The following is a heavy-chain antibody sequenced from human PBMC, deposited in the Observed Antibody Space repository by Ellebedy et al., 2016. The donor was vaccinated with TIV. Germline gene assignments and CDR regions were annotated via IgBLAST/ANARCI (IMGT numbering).Heavy chain of an antibody. V-gene: IGHV3-23*01. CDR3: ARDREGWETDAFDI. CDR1: GFTFSSYA. Sequence: GGSLRLSXTASGFTFSSYAMTWVRQAPGEGLEWVSSLTRSGDNTYYAESVKGRFTISRDNAKNTLYLHMNSLRAEDTAVYFCARDREGWETDAFDIWGQGQWSPSLQ. J-gene: IGHJ3*02. CDR2: LTRSGDNT. D-gene: IGHD1-26*01.